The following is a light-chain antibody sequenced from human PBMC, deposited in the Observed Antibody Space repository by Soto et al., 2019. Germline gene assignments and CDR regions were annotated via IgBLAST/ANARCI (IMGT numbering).Light chain of an antibody. V-gene: IGKV1-39*01. CDR2: TSG. J-gene: IGKJ2*01. CDR1: QRITTY. CDR3: QQTDSTTYT. Sequence: IKMTQSPSSLSASVGDRVTITCRASQRITTYLNWYQQKPGEAPKLLIFTSGTLQRGVPSRFSGSGSGTDFPLTITALRPEDFATDYRQQTDSTTYTFGQGTKREIK.